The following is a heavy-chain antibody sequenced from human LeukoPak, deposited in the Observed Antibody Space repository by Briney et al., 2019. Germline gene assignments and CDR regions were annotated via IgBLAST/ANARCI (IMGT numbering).Heavy chain of an antibody. CDR1: GGYISTFY. J-gene: IGHJ3*02. V-gene: IGHV4-59*08. CDR2: IFHTGHT. Sequence: SETLSLTCTVSGGYISTFYWSWLRQPPGKGLEWIGYIFHTGHTNYNPSLKGRVTISVDTSKSQFPLKLNSVTAADTAMYYCARHPFSDGFDIWGQGTMVTVSS. CDR3: ARHPFSDGFDI.